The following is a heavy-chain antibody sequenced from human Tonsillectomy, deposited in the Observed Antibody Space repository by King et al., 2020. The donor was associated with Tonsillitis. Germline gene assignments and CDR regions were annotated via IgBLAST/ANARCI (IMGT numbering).Heavy chain of an antibody. CDR2: IIPIFGTP. J-gene: IGHJ6*02. Sequence: QLVQSGAEVKKPGSSVKVSCKASGGTFSSYAISWVRQAPGQGLEWMGSIIPIFGTPSYAQKFQGRVTITADESTSTAYMELSTLRSEDTAVYYRARPWGGPQAYGMDVWGQGTTVTVTS. V-gene: IGHV1-69*15. CDR1: GGTFSSYA. D-gene: IGHD3-16*01. CDR3: ARPWGGPQAYGMDV.